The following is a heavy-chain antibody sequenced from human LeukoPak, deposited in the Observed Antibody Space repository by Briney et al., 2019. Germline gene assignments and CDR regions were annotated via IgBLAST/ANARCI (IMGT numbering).Heavy chain of an antibody. V-gene: IGHV3-23*01. CDR1: GFTFSNAW. D-gene: IGHD2-21*01. J-gene: IGHJ4*02. CDR3: ARFGGEPYYFDY. CDR2: FSGSGGST. Sequence: GGSLRLSCAASGFTFSNAWMSGVRQAPGKGLECISGFSGSGGSTYYADSVKGRFTISRDNSKNTLYLQMNSLRAEDTAVYYCARFGGEPYYFDYWGQGTLVTVSS.